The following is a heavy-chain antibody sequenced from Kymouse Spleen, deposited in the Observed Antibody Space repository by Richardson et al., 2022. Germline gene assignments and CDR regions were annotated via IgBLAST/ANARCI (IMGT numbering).Heavy chain of an antibody. D-gene: IGHD6-19*01. CDR1: GGSISSSSYY. Sequence: QLQLQESGPGLVKPSETLSLTCTVSGGSISSSSYYWGWIRQPPGKGLEWIGSIYYSGSTYYNPSLKSRVTISVDTSKNQFSLKLSSVTAADTAVYYCARQGDSSGWYYYYYGMDVWGQGTTVTVSS. V-gene: IGHV4-39*01. CDR2: IYYSGST. J-gene: IGHJ6*02. CDR3: ARQGDSSGWYYYYYGMDV.